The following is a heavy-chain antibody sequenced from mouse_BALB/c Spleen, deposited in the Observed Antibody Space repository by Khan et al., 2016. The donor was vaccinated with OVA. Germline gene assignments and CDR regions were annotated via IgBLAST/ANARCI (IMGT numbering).Heavy chain of an antibody. J-gene: IGHJ4*01. CDR3: ARSITTSKRDYYAMDY. V-gene: IGHV5-6*01. CDR2: ISSGGHYT. CDR1: GFTFSSYG. Sequence: EVELVESGGDLVKPGGSLKLSCAASGFTFSSYGMSWVRQTPDKRLEWVATISSGGHYTYFPDSVRGRFTISRDNAKNTLYLQMSSLKSEDTAMYCCARSITTSKRDYYAMDYWGQGTSVTVSS. D-gene: IGHD1-2*01.